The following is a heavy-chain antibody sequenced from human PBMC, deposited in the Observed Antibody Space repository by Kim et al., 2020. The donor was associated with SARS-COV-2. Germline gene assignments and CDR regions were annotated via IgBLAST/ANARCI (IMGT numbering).Heavy chain of an antibody. CDR1: GGSISSYY. D-gene: IGHD3-3*01. CDR3: ARNVVALEWNRPSNKWYFDL. V-gene: IGHV4-59*01. CDR2: IYYSGST. J-gene: IGHJ2*01. Sequence: SETLSLTCTVSGGSISSYYWSWIRQPPGKGLEWIGYIYYSGSTNYNPSLKSRVTISVDTSKNQFSLKLSSVTAADTAVYYCARNVVALEWNRPSNKWYFDLWGRGTLVTVSS.